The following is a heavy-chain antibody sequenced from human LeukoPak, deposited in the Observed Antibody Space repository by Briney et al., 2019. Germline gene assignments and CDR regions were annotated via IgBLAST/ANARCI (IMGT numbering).Heavy chain of an antibody. V-gene: IGHV3-30*02. CDR1: GFTFSSYG. J-gene: IGHJ5*02. Sequence: PGGSLRLSCAASGFTFSSYGMHWVRQAPGKGLEWVAFIRYDGSNKYYADSVKGRFTISRDNSKNTLYLQMNSLRAEDTAVYYSAKGVSLRFLEWLRGNWFDPWGQGTLVTVSS. CDR3: AKGVSLRFLEWLRGNWFDP. D-gene: IGHD3-3*01. CDR2: IRYDGSNK.